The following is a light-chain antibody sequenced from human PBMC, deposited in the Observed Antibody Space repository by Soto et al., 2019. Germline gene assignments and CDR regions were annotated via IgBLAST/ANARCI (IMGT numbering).Light chain of an antibody. CDR3: QQHTDWPRIP. V-gene: IGKV3-15*01. Sequence: EIASTKSPATLSVSPGARATLACRASQSVNSKLAWYQQKPGQAPRLLIYGASTRASGVPARFSGSGSGTDFILTISSLQSEDSAVYYCQQHTDWPRIPFGQVTRLEIK. J-gene: IGKJ5*01. CDR1: QSVNSK. CDR2: GAS.